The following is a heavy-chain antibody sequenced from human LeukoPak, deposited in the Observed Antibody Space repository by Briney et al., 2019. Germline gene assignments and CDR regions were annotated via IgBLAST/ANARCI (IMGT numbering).Heavy chain of an antibody. Sequence: SVKVSCKASGGTFSSYAISWVRQAPGQRLEWMGRIIPIFGTANYAQKFQGRVTITTDESTSTAYTELSSLRSEDTAMYYCARDFQTNGVCCLIWFDPWGQGTLVTVSS. J-gene: IGHJ5*02. CDR3: ARDFQTNGVCCLIWFDP. CDR1: GGTFSSYA. V-gene: IGHV1-69*05. CDR2: IIPIFGTA. D-gene: IGHD2-8*01.